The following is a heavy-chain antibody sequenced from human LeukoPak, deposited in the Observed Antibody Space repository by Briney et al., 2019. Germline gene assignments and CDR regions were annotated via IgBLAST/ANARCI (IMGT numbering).Heavy chain of an antibody. D-gene: IGHD2-2*01. J-gene: IGHJ4*02. CDR3: APRPAASIDY. Sequence: GGSLRLSCAASEFSVGSNYMTWVRQAPGKGLEWVSLIYSGGSTYYADSVKGRFTISRDNSKNTLYLQMNSLRAEDTAVYYCAPRPAASIDYWGQGTLVTVSS. CDR2: IYSGGST. V-gene: IGHV3-66*01. CDR1: EFSVGSNY.